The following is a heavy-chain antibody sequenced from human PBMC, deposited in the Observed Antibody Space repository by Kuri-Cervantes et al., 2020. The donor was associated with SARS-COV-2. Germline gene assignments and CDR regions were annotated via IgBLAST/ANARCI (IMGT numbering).Heavy chain of an antibody. CDR2: IVVGSGNT. CDR3: ARGRTSGVLTAILW. D-gene: IGHD2-21*02. V-gene: IGHV1-58*01. CDR1: GFTFTSSA. Sequence: SVKVSCKASGFTFTSSAVQWVRQARGQRLEWIGWIVVGSGNTNYAQKFQERVTITRDMSTSTAYMELSSLRSDDTAVYYCARGRTSGVLTAILWWGQGTLVTVSS. J-gene: IGHJ4*02.